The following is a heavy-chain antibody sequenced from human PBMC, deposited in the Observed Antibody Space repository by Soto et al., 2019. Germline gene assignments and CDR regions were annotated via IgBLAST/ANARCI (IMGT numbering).Heavy chain of an antibody. CDR2: ISGDGGGT. CDR3: AKRLSTPPNFDY. J-gene: IGHJ4*02. Sequence: SGGSLRLSCTASGFTFSIYAMSWVRQAPGKGLEWVSTISGDGGGTYYADSVKGRFTISRDNSKNTVYLQMNSLRAEDTAVYYCAKRLSTPPNFDYWGQGTLVTVSS. CDR1: GFTFSIYA. V-gene: IGHV3-23*01.